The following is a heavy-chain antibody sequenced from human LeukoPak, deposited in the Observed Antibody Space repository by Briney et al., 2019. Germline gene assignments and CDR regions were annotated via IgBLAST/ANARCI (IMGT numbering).Heavy chain of an antibody. CDR2: ISGGAGST. CDR3: AREELAARRPFGY. D-gene: IGHD6-6*01. CDR1: AITFSTYA. J-gene: IGHJ4*02. Sequence: PGGSLRLSCAASAITFSTYAMSRVRQAPGKGLECAPVISGGAGSTYYADSVKGRFTISRDNSKNTLYLQMNSLRAEDTAVYYCAREELAARRPFGYWGQGTLVTVSS. V-gene: IGHV3-23*01.